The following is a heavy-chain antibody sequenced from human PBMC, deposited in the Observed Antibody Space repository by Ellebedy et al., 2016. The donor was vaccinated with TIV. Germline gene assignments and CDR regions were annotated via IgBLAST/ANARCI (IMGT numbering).Heavy chain of an antibody. D-gene: IGHD4-23*01. CDR1: GGSISSYY. V-gene: IGHV4-59*01. CDR2: IYYSGST. Sequence: SETLSLTXTVSGGSISSYYWSWIRQPPGKGLEWIGYIYYSGSTNYNPSLKSRVTISVDTSKNQFSLKLSSVTAADTAVYYCARALDYGGNTLGYWGQGTLVTVSS. CDR3: ARALDYGGNTLGY. J-gene: IGHJ4*02.